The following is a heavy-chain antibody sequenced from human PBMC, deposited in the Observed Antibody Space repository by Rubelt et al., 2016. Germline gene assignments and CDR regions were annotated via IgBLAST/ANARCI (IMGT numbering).Heavy chain of an antibody. J-gene: IGHJ4*02. CDR3: ARAIVGATPPFDY. V-gene: IGHV3-11*06. Sequence: ISRDNAKNSLYLQMNSLRAEDTAVYYCARAIVGATPPFDYWGQGTLVTVPS. D-gene: IGHD1-26*01.